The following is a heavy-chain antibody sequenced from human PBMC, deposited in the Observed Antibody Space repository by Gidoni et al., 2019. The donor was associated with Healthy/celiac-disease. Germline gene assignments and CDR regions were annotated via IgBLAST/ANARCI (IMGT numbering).Heavy chain of an antibody. Sequence: QVQLVQSGAEVKKPGSSVKVSCKASGGTFSSYAISWVRQAPGQGLEWIGGIIPIFGTANYAQKFQGRVTITADQSTSTAYMELSSLRSEDTAVYYCARDPYSSGWTDYYYGMDVWGQGTTVTVSS. V-gene: IGHV1-69*01. CDR3: ARDPYSSGWTDYYYGMDV. D-gene: IGHD6-19*01. CDR2: IIPIFGTA. J-gene: IGHJ6*02. CDR1: GGTFSSYA.